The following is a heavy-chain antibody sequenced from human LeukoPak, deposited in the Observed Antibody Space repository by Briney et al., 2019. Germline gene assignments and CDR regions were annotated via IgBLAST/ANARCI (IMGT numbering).Heavy chain of an antibody. D-gene: IGHD1-26*01. V-gene: IGHV2-70*01. CDR2: IDWDDDK. J-gene: IGHJ4*02. CDR3: ARILYLNTGSYSDY. Sequence: SGPALVKPTQTLTLTCTFSGFSLSTRGLCVSWIRRPPGKAVEWLAHIDWDDDKYYSTSLKTRLTISKYTSKNQVVFTMTNMDPVDTATYYCARILYLNTGSYSDYWGQGTLVTVSS. CDR1: GFSLSTRGLC.